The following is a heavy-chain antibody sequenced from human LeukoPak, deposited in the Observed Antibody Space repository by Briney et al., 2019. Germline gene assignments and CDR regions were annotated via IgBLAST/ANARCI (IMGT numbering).Heavy chain of an antibody. CDR2: IYPGDSDT. V-gene: IGHV5-51*01. J-gene: IGHJ3*02. D-gene: IGHD6-19*01. CDR3: ARPDSSGWFSSPNAFDI. CDR1: GYSFTSYW. Sequence: GESLQISCKGSGYSFTSYWIGWVRQMPGKGLEWMGIIYPGDSDTRYSPSFQGQVTISADKSITTAYLQWSSLKASDTAMYYCARPDSSGWFSSPNAFDIWGQGTMVTVSS.